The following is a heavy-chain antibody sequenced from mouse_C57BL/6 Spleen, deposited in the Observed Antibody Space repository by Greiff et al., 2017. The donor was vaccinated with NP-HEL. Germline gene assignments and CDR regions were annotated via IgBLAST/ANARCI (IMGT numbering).Heavy chain of an antibody. CDR3: TRDTTVVSGAMDY. J-gene: IGHJ4*01. D-gene: IGHD1-1*01. Sequence: VQLQQSGAELVRPGASVTLSCKASGYTFTDYEMHWVKQTPVHGLEWIGAIDPETGGTAYNQKFKGKAILTADKSSSTAYMELRSLTSEDSAVYYCTRDTTVVSGAMDYWGQGTSVTVSS. V-gene: IGHV1-15*01. CDR1: GYTFTDYE. CDR2: IDPETGGT.